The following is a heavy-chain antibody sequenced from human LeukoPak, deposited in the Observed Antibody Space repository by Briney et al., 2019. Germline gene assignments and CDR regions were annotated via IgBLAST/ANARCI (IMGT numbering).Heavy chain of an antibody. CDR3: ASVGSGSSHFDY. J-gene: IGHJ4*02. D-gene: IGHD3-10*01. CDR2: IIPIFGTA. V-gene: IGHV1-69*06. Sequence: PGASVKVSCKASGGTFSSYAISWVRQAPGQGLEWMGGIIPIFGTANYAQKFQGRVTITADKSTSTAYMELSSLRSEDTAVYYCASVGSGSSHFDYWGQGTLVTVSS. CDR1: GGTFSSYA.